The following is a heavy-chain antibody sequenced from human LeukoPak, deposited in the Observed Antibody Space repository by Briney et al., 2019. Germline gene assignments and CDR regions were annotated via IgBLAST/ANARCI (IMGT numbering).Heavy chain of an antibody. D-gene: IGHD5-12*01. CDR1: GGSVSSGGYY. CDR2: IYYSGST. CDR3: AREIVGYSGYGFQDAFDI. Sequence: PSETLSLTCTVSGGSVSSGGYYWSWIRQHPGKGLEWIGYIYYSGSTYYNPSLKSRVTISVDTSKNQFSLRLSSVTAADTAVYYCAREIVGYSGYGFQDAFDIWGQGTMVTVSS. J-gene: IGHJ3*02. V-gene: IGHV4-31*03.